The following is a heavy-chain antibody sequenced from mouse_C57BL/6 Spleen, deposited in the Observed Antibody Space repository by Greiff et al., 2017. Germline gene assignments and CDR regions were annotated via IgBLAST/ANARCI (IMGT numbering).Heavy chain of an antibody. V-gene: IGHV5-16*01. CDR1: GFTFSDYY. J-gene: IGHJ4*01. D-gene: IGHD3-2*02. CDR3: AREGFWAMDY. CDR2: INYDGSST. Sequence: EVNLVESEGGLVQPGSSMKLSCTASGFTFSDYYMAWVRQVPEKGLEWVANINYDGSSTYYLDSLKSRFIISRDNAKNILYLQMSSLKSEDTATYYCAREGFWAMDYWGQGTSVTVSS.